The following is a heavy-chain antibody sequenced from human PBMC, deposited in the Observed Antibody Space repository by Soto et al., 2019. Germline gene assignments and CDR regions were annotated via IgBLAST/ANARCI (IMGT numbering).Heavy chain of an antibody. CDR2: ISGSGGST. CDR3: AKEGSNYIWGSYRPSSDFDY. V-gene: IGHV3-23*01. J-gene: IGHJ4*02. D-gene: IGHD3-16*02. Sequence: GGSLRLSCAASGFTFSSYAMSWVRQAPGKGLEWVSAISGSGGSTYYADSVKGRFTISRDNSKNTLYLQMNSLRAEDTAVYYCAKEGSNYIWGSYRPSSDFDYWGQGTLVTVSS. CDR1: GFTFSSYA.